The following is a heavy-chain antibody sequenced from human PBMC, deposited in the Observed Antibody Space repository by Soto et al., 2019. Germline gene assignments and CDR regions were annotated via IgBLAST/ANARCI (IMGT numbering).Heavy chain of an antibody. CDR1: GFTVSSNY. Sequence: GGSLRLSCAASGFTVSSNYMSWVRQAPGKGLEWVSVIYSGGSTYYADSVKGRFTISRDNSKNTLYLQMNSLRAEDTAVYYCARVGAMKTGHFDYWGQGTLVTVSS. CDR3: ARVGAMKTGHFDY. V-gene: IGHV3-53*01. J-gene: IGHJ4*02. D-gene: IGHD1-26*01. CDR2: IYSGGST.